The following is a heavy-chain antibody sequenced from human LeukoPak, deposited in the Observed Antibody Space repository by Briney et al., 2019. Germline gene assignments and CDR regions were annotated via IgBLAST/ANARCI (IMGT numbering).Heavy chain of an antibody. D-gene: IGHD3-3*01. CDR1: GGTFSSYA. CDR3: ARPKPPQRYDFWSGYYTRDY. Sequence: SCKASGGTFSSYAMSWVRQAPGKGLEWVSAISGSGGSTYYADSVKGRFTISRDNSKNTLYLQMNSLRAEDTAVYYCARPKPPQRYDFWSGYYTRDYWGQGTLVTVSS. J-gene: IGHJ4*02. V-gene: IGHV3-23*01. CDR2: ISGSGGST.